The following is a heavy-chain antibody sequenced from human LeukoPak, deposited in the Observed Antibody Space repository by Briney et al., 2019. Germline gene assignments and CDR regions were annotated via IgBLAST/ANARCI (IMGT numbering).Heavy chain of an antibody. Sequence: GGSLRLSCAASGFTFSSYAMSWVRQAPGKGLEWVAGISGSGDSTDYADSVKGRFTISRDNSKNTLYLQMTSLRAEDTALYYCAKDATAVPGTVYMDVWGKGTTVTISS. CDR1: GFTFSSYA. CDR2: ISGSGDST. CDR3: AKDATAVPGTVYMDV. V-gene: IGHV3-23*01. D-gene: IGHD2-2*01. J-gene: IGHJ6*03.